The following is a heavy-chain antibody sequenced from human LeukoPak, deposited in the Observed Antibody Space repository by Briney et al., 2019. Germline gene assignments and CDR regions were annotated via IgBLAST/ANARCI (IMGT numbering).Heavy chain of an antibody. CDR2: ISGSGGST. Sequence: GGSLRLSCAASGFTFSSYAMSWVRQAPGKGLEWVSAISGSGGSTYYADSVKGRFTISRDNSKNTLHLQVNSLRAEDTGVYYCGKDLRHYGWGGYGWAYYGRDIGGERTTVTVS. V-gene: IGHV3-23*01. D-gene: IGHD3-10*01. CDR3: GKDLRHYGWGGYGWAYYGRDI. J-gene: IGHJ6*02. CDR1: GFTFSSYA.